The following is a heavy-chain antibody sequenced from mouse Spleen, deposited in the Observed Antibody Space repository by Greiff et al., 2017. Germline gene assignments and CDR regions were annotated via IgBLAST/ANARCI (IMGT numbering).Heavy chain of an antibody. V-gene: IGHV1-55*01. CDR3: AAYYRDDRAWFAY. D-gene: IGHD2-14*01. CDR1: GYTFTSYW. CDR2: IYPGSGST. J-gene: IGHJ3*01. Sequence: QVQLQQPGAELVKPGASVKMSCKASGYTFTSYWITWVKQRPGQGLEWIGDIYPGSGSTNYNEKFKSKATLTVDTSSSTAYMQLSSLTSEDSAVYYCAAYYRDDRAWFAYWGQGTLVTVSA.